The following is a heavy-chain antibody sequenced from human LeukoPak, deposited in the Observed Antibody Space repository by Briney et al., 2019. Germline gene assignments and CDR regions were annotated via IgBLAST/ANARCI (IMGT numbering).Heavy chain of an antibody. V-gene: IGHV4-59*08. Sequence: SETLALTCTVSAGSINTYYWSWFRLPPGKGPEWIGQISYSGLTKYNPALKGRVTISVDTSKNQISVSLSSVTAADTAFYYCARHRAIASPFDHWGQGTLVTVSS. CDR1: AGSINTYY. D-gene: IGHD2-21*01. CDR3: ARHRAIASPFDH. J-gene: IGHJ4*02. CDR2: ISYSGLT.